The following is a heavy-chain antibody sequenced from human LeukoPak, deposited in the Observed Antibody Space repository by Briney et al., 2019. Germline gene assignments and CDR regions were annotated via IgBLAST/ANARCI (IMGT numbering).Heavy chain of an antibody. CDR2: IYYSGST. D-gene: IGHD3-22*01. V-gene: IGHV4-31*03. J-gene: IGHJ3*02. CDR1: GGSISSGGYY. CDR3: ARVENVIYYDSRAGAFDI. Sequence: SETLSLTCTVSGGSISSGGYYWSWIRQHPGKGLEWIGYIYYSGSTYYNPSLKSRVTISVDTSKDQFSLKLSSVTAADTAVYYCARVENVIYYDSRAGAFDIWGQGTMVTVSS.